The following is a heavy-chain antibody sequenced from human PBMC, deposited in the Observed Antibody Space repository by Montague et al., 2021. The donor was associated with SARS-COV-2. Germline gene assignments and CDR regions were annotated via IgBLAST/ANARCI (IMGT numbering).Heavy chain of an antibody. CDR1: GFTFSDYY. J-gene: IGHJ4*02. CDR3: ARGDFWSGYYSDY. CDR2: ISSSGSTI. Sequence: SLRLSCAASGFTFSDYYMSWIRQAPGKGLEWVSYISSSGSTIYYADSVKGRFTISRDNAKNPLYLQMNSLRAEDTAVYYCARGDFWSGYYSDYWGQGTLVTVSS. D-gene: IGHD3-3*01. V-gene: IGHV3-11*01.